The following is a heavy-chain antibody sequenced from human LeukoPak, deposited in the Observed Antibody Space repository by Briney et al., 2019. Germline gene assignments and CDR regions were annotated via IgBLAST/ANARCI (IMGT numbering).Heavy chain of an antibody. D-gene: IGHD3-3*01. Sequence: GSLRLSCAASGFTFSSYAMSWVRQAPGKGLEWIGYIYYSGSTNYNPSLKSRVTISVDTSKNQFSLKLSSVTAADTAVYYCARGYDFWSGGFDYWGQGTLVTVSS. CDR1: GFTFSSYA. V-gene: IGHV4-59*01. J-gene: IGHJ4*02. CDR3: ARGYDFWSGGFDY. CDR2: IYYSGST.